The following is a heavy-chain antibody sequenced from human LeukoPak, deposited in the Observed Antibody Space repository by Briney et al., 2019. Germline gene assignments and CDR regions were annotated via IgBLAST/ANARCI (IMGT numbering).Heavy chain of an antibody. Sequence: PGGSLRLSCAASGFTFSSYWMHWVRQAPGKGLVWVSRINTDESSTNYADSVKGRFTISRDNAKNTLYLQMNSLRAEDTAVYYCARGGDFGVPAPLGIDAFDFWGQGTMVTVSS. J-gene: IGHJ3*01. V-gene: IGHV3-74*01. CDR2: INTDESST. CDR3: ARGGDFGVPAPLGIDAFDF. D-gene: IGHD2-2*01. CDR1: GFTFSSYW.